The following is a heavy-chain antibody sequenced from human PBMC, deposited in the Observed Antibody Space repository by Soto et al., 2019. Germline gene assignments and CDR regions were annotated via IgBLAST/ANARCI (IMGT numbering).Heavy chain of an antibody. V-gene: IGHV4-39*01. CDR3: ATSPRFEGY. CDR2: KYDSGST. Sequence: QPQLQESGPRLVKPSETLSLTCTVSGGSVSSSFYYWGWIRQPPGKGLEWIGSKYDSGSTYYNSSLKSRVTISVDSSKKQLSLILSSVTAADTAVYYCATSPRFEGYWGQGTLVTVSS. D-gene: IGHD2-2*01. J-gene: IGHJ4*02. CDR1: GGSVSSSFYY.